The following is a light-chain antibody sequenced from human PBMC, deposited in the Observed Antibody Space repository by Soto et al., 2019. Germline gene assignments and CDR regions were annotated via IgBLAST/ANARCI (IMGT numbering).Light chain of an antibody. CDR2: ADS. V-gene: IGKV3-20*01. Sequence: EIVLTQSPAALSLSPGGTAALSCRASQSVSGYIGWYQQKPGQAPRLLIYADSNRATGIPDRFSGSGSGTDFTLTISRLEPEDFAVYYCQQHGSSPQTFGQGTKVDIK. CDR1: QSVSGY. CDR3: QQHGSSPQT. J-gene: IGKJ1*01.